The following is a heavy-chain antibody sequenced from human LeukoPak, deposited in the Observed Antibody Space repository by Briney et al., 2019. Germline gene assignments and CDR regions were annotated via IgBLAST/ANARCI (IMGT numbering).Heavy chain of an antibody. J-gene: IGHJ4*02. D-gene: IGHD2-2*01. V-gene: IGHV1-69*06. CDR3: ARSIVVVPAAMDY. CDR2: IIPIFGTA. CDR1: GYTFTSYG. Sequence: ASVKVSCKASGYTFTSYGISWVRQAPGQGLEWMGGIIPIFGTANYAQKFQGRVTITADKSTSTAYMELSSLRSEDTAVYYCARSIVVVPAAMDYWGQGTLVTVSS.